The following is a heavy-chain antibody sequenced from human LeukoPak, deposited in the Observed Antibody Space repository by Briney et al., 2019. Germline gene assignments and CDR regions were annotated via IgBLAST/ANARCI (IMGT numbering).Heavy chain of an antibody. V-gene: IGHV5-51*01. D-gene: IGHD3-10*01. CDR1: GYRFTSYW. Sequence: GESLKISCKTSGYRFTSYWIGWVRQMPGKGLEWMGFIAPVDSDTRYSPSFQGRVTISADKSITTAYLQWSSLQASDTAMYYCARQGSLYYFDYWAQGTLVTVSS. CDR2: IAPVDSDT. CDR3: ARQGSLYYFDY. J-gene: IGHJ4*02.